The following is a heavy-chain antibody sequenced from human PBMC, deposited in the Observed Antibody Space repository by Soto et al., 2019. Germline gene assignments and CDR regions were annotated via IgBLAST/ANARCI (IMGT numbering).Heavy chain of an antibody. CDR3: ASSIAARTRYFDY. Sequence: SVKVSCKASGGTFSSYTISWVRQAPGQGLEWMGRIIPILGIANYAQKFQGRVTITADKSTSTAYMELSSLRSEDTAVYYCASSIAARTRYFDYRGREPWSPSPQ. V-gene: IGHV1-69*02. J-gene: IGHJ4*02. D-gene: IGHD6-6*01. CDR2: IIPILGIA. CDR1: GGTFSSYT.